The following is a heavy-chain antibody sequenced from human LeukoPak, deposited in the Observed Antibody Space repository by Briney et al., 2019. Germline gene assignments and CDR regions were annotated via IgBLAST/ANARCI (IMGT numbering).Heavy chain of an antibody. Sequence: SSETLSLTCTVSGGSISSYYWSWIRQPPGKGLEWIGYIYYSGSTNYNPSLKSRVTISVDTSKNQFSLKLSSVTAADTAVYYCARDPGDSGSWYGDAFDIWGQGTMVTVSS. J-gene: IGHJ3*02. CDR2: IYYSGST. CDR3: ARDPGDSGSWYGDAFDI. D-gene: IGHD6-13*01. V-gene: IGHV4-59*01. CDR1: GGSISSYY.